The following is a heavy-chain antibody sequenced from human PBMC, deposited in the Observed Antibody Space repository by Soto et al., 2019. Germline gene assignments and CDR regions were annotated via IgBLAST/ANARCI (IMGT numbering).Heavy chain of an antibody. D-gene: IGHD3-3*01. CDR3: ARVVTIFGVVIMFDP. V-gene: IGHV3-53*01. CDR1: GFTVSSNY. J-gene: IGHJ5*02. Sequence: HPGGSLRLSCAASGFTVSSNYMSWVRQAPGRGLEWVSVIYSGGSTYYADSVKGRFTISRDNSKNTLYLQMNSLRAEDTAVYYCARVVTIFGVVIMFDPWGQGTLVTVSS. CDR2: IYSGGST.